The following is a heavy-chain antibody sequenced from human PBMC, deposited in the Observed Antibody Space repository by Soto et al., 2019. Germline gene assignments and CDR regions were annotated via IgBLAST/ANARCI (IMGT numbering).Heavy chain of an antibody. CDR1: GFTFSSYA. CDR3: ARESSGWTAEYFQH. Sequence: GGSLRPSCAASGFTFSSYAMHWVRQAPGKGLEWVAVISYDGSNKYYADSVKGRFTISRDNSKNTLYLQMNSLRAEDTAVYYCARESSGWTAEYFQHWGQGTLVTVSS. V-gene: IGHV3-30-3*01. J-gene: IGHJ1*01. D-gene: IGHD6-19*01. CDR2: ISYDGSNK.